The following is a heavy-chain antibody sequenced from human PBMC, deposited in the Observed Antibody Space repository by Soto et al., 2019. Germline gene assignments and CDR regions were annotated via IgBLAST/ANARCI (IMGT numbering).Heavy chain of an antibody. V-gene: IGHV3-21*01. Sequence: PVGYLRLSCAASGFTFSRYGMNWLRQAPGKGLEWVASISSSTSYVYYADSVKGRFSTSRDNAKNILYLEMYALRTEDTAVYYFVIYSSDGGIGDLLASWGQRSLVT. J-gene: IGHJ4*02. CDR1: GFTFSRYG. CDR3: VIYSSDGGIGDLLAS. D-gene: IGHD2-21*01. CDR2: ISSSTSYV.